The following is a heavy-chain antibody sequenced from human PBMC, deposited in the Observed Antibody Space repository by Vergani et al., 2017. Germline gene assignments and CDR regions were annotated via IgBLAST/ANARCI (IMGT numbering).Heavy chain of an antibody. CDR1: GYTLTELS. Sequence: QVQLVQSGAEVKKPGASVKVSCKVSGYTLTELSMHWVRQAPGKGLEWMGGFDPEDGKTIYAQKFQGRVTMTEDTSTDTAYMELSSLRSEDTAVYYCATDLAMTGRRKWWFDPWGQGTLVTVSS. CDR2: FDPEDGKT. D-gene: IGHD3-9*01. CDR3: ATDLAMTGRRKWWFDP. V-gene: IGHV1-24*01. J-gene: IGHJ5*02.